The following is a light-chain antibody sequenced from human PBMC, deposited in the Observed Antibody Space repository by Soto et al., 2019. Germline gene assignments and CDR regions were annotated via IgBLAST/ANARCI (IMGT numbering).Light chain of an antibody. J-gene: IGKJ2*01. Sequence: DIQLTQSPSFLSASVGDRVTITCRASQGISSYLAWYQQKPGKAPRLVIYAASTLQRGVPSRFSGSGSGTEFSLTISSLQHDDVATYYCQQLNSYLTYTFGEGTKLEIK. V-gene: IGKV1-9*01. CDR2: AAS. CDR1: QGISSY. CDR3: QQLNSYLTYT.